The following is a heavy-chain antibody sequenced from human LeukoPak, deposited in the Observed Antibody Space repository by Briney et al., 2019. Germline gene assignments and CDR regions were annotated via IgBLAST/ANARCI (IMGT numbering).Heavy chain of an antibody. CDR2: ISSNGGST. CDR3: ARDDYGSGSYYGGMDV. V-gene: IGHV3-64*01. Sequence: GGSLRLSCAASGFTFSSYAMHWVRQAPGKGLEYVSAISSNGGSTYYANSVKGRFTISRDNSKNTLYLQMNSLRAEDTAVYYCARDDYGSGSYYGGMDVWGQGTTVTVSS. J-gene: IGHJ6*02. CDR1: GFTFSSYA. D-gene: IGHD3-10*01.